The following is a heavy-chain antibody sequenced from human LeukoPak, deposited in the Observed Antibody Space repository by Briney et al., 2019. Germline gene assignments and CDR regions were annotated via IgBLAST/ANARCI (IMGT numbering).Heavy chain of an antibody. V-gene: IGHV3-23*01. CDR2: IGGSGCSI. Sequence: GGSLRLSCAASGFTTSSYAMSWVRQAPGEGLEWVSAIGGSGCSIYEAVSVKGRFTISRDNSKNTLYLQMNSLRAEDTAVYYCAKDINDYFDYWGQGTLVTVSS. CDR1: GFTTSSYA. D-gene: IGHD3-10*01. J-gene: IGHJ4*02. CDR3: AKDINDYFDY.